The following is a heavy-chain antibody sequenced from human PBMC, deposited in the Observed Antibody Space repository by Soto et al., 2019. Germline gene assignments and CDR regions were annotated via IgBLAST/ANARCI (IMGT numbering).Heavy chain of an antibody. V-gene: IGHV4-31*01. D-gene: IGHD2-21*02. CDR3: SCVFGGDSEYSFDF. J-gene: IGHJ4*02. CDR1: GVSITTGGCY. CDR2: IYYSGRT. Sequence: SLTFTLSGVSITTGGCYWSWIRQHPGEGRVWIGVIYYSGRTSYNPSLTSPLTQSIDTSQNPCPLTLRSVTAAASDMYYCSCVFGGDSEYSFDFWGQGALVTVSS.